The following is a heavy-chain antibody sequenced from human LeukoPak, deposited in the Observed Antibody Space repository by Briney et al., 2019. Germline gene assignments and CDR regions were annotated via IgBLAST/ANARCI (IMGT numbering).Heavy chain of an antibody. D-gene: IGHD6-13*01. CDR2: IYYSGIT. J-gene: IGHJ4*02. V-gene: IGHV4-59*01. CDR3: ARGIAAAGYYFDY. Sequence: PSETLSLTCTVSGGSISSYYWSWIRQPPGKGLEWIGYIYYSGITNYNPSLKSRVTISVDTSKNQFSLKLSSVTAADTAVYYCARGIAAAGYYFDYWGQGTLVTVSS. CDR1: GGSISSYY.